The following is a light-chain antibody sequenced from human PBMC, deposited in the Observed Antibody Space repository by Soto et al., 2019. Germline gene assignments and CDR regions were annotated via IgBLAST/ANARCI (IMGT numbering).Light chain of an antibody. V-gene: IGKV3-11*01. J-gene: IGKJ4*01. Sequence: EIVLTQSPATLSLSPGERATLSCRASQSVSSYLAWYQQKPGQAPRLLIYDAFNRPTGIPARFSGSGSGTDFTLTISSLESEDFAVYYCQQRSNWPLTFGGGTKVAIK. CDR3: QQRSNWPLT. CDR1: QSVSSY. CDR2: DAF.